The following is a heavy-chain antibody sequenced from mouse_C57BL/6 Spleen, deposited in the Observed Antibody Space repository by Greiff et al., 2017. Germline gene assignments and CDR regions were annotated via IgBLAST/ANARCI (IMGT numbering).Heavy chain of an antibody. CDR2: IDPSDSYT. D-gene: IGHD2-5*01. CDR3: ARSLYSNYTLYAMDY. Sequence: VQLQQPGAELVKPGASVKLSCKASGYTFTSYWMQWVKQRPGQGLEWIGEIDPSDSYTNYNQKFKGKATLTVDTSSSTAYMQLSSLTSEDSAVYYCARSLYSNYTLYAMDYWGQGTSVTVSS. CDR1: GYTFTSYW. V-gene: IGHV1-50*01. J-gene: IGHJ4*01.